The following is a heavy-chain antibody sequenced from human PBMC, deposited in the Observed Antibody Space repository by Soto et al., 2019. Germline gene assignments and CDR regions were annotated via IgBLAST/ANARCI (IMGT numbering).Heavy chain of an antibody. J-gene: IGHJ4*02. CDR2: ISYDGSNK. Sequence: QVQLVESGGGVVQPGRSLRLSCAASGFTFSSYAVHWVRQAPGKGLEWVAVISYDGSNKYYADSVKGRFTISRDNSKNTLYLQMNSLRAEDTAVYYCARDPNVPGIAVAAAGTDYWGQGTLVTVSS. CDR1: GFTFSSYA. CDR3: ARDPNVPGIAVAAAGTDY. D-gene: IGHD6-19*01. V-gene: IGHV3-30-3*01.